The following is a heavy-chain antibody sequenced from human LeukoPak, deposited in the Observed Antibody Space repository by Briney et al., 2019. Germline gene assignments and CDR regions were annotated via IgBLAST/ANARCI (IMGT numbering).Heavy chain of an antibody. J-gene: IGHJ4*02. Sequence: QSGGSLRLSCAASGFTFSSYAMHWVRQAPGKGLEWVVVISYDGSNKYYADSVKGRFTISRDDSKNTLYLQMNSLRAEDTAVYYCARDPMATTELRDWGQGTLVTVSS. CDR3: ARDPMATTELRD. CDR1: GFTFSSYA. V-gene: IGHV3-30-3*01. D-gene: IGHD1-7*01. CDR2: ISYDGSNK.